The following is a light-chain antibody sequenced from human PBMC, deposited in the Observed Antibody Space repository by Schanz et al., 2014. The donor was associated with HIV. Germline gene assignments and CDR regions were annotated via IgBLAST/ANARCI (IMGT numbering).Light chain of an antibody. J-gene: IGLJ3*02. CDR3: TSYTTNRTVA. V-gene: IGLV2-14*03. CDR1: SSDIGGYNY. Sequence: QSALTQPASVSGSPGQSITISCTGTSSDIGGYNYVSWYQQHPGKAPKLIIYDVNNRPSGVSDRFSGSKSANTASLTISGLQPDDEGDYYCTSYTTNRTVAFGGGTKVTVL. CDR2: DVN.